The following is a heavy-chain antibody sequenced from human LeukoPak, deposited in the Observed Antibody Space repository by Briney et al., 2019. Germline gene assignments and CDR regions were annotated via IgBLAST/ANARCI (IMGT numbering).Heavy chain of an antibody. J-gene: IGHJ4*02. CDR3: AREAGYSSGYYSSDY. D-gene: IGHD6-19*01. CDR1: GGSISSYY. CDR2: IYYSGST. V-gene: IGHV4-59*01. Sequence: PSETLSLTCTVSGGSISSYYWSWIRQPPGKGLGWIGYIYYSGSTNYNPSLKSRVTISVDTSKNQFSLKLSSVTAADTAVYYSAREAGYSSGYYSSDYWGQGTLVIVSS.